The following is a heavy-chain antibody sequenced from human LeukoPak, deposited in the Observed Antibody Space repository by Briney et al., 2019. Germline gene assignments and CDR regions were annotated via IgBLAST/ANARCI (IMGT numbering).Heavy chain of an antibody. V-gene: IGHV3-9*01. CDR3: AKAAPRSTLLSIAAAPLGYYFDY. Sequence: GGSLRLSCAASGFTFDDYAMHWVRQAPGKGLEWVSGISWNSGSIGYADSVKGRFTISRDNAKNSLYLQMNSLRAEDTALYYCAKAAPRSTLLSIAAAPLGYYFDYWGQGTLVTVSS. D-gene: IGHD6-13*01. CDR2: ISWNSGSI. CDR1: GFTFDDYA. J-gene: IGHJ4*02.